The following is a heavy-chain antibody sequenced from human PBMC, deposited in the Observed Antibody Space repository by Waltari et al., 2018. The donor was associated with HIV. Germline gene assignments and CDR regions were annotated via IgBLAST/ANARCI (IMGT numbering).Heavy chain of an antibody. Sequence: EVQLVESGGGLVQPGGSLRLSCAASGFTVSSNYISWVRPAPGKGLEWVSVIYSGGSTYYADSVKGRFTISRDNSKNTLYLQMNSLRAEDTAVYYCARTFPNVDIVATTPYYFDYWGQGTLVTVSS. CDR1: GFTVSSNY. CDR3: ARTFPNVDIVATTPYYFDY. D-gene: IGHD5-12*01. J-gene: IGHJ4*02. V-gene: IGHV3-66*02. CDR2: IYSGGST.